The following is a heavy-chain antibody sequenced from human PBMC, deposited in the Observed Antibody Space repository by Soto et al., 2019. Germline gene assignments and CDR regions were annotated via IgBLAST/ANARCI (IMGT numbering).Heavy chain of an antibody. J-gene: IGHJ4*02. CDR3: ARDAYNGLVRPLYFDF. CDR2: ISGNGGRT. D-gene: IGHD1-1*01. Sequence: GGSLRLSCAASGFTYSKHAMTWVRQAPGKGLEWVATISGNGGRTYYADSVKGRFIISRDNSRNLVHLQMNSLRVGDTAVYLFARDAYNGLVRPLYFDFWGQGAQVTVSS. V-gene: IGHV3-23*01. CDR1: GFTYSKHA.